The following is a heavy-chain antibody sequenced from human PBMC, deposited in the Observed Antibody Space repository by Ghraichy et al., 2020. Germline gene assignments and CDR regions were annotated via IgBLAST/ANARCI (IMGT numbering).Heavy chain of an antibody. D-gene: IGHD2-8*01. V-gene: IGHV3-23*01. Sequence: GGSLRLSCAASGFTFSNYAMSWVRQALGKGLEWVSRTSGSADSAYYADSVKGRFTISRDNSKNTLDLQMNSLRAEDTAVYYCAKRADPDKRRYCTNGVCYLHEGDWFDPWGQGTLVTVSS. J-gene: IGHJ5*02. CDR1: GFTFSNYA. CDR3: AKRADPDKRRYCTNGVCYLHEGDWFDP. CDR2: TSGSADSA.